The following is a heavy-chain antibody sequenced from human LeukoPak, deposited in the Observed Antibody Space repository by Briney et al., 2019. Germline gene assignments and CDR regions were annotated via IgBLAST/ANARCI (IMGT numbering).Heavy chain of an antibody. CDR1: GYTFTGYY. CDR2: ISAYNGNT. J-gene: IGHJ6*02. V-gene: IGHV1-18*04. Sequence: ASVKVSCKASGYTFTGYYMHWVRQAPGQGLEWMGWISAYNGNTNYAQKLQGRVTMTTDTSTSTAYMELRSLRSDDTAVYYCAREIYGGNERPYYGMDVWGQGTTVTVSS. D-gene: IGHD4-23*01. CDR3: AREIYGGNERPYYGMDV.